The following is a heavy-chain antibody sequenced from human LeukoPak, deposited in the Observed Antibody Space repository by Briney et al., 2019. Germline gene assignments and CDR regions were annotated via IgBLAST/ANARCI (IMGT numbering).Heavy chain of an antibody. CDR2: ISSSSSTI. D-gene: IGHD4-11*01. V-gene: IGHV3-48*01. CDR3: ARDRYSNYVFWFDP. J-gene: IGHJ5*02. Sequence: GRSLRLSCAASGFTFSSYSMNWVRQAPGKGLEWVSYISSSSSTIYYADSVKGRFTISRDNAKNSLYLQMNSLRAEDTAVYYCARDRYSNYVFWFDPWGQGTLVTVSS. CDR1: GFTFSSYS.